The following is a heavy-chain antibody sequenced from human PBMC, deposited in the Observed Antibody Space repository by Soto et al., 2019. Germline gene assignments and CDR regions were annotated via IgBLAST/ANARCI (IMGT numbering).Heavy chain of an antibody. CDR1: GYTFTRYG. J-gene: IGHJ4*02. CDR2: ISAYNGNT. CDR3: ARDAGREYSSSSACSYFDY. V-gene: IGHV1-18*01. Sequence: ASVKVSCKASGYTFTRYGISWVRQAPGQGLEWMGWISAYNGNTNYAQKLQGSVTMTTDTSTSTAYMELRSLRSDDTAVYYCARDAGREYSSSSACSYFDYWGQGTLVTVSS. D-gene: IGHD6-6*01.